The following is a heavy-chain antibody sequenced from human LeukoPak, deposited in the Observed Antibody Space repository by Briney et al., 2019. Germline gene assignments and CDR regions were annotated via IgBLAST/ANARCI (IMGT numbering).Heavy chain of an antibody. J-gene: IGHJ4*02. CDR1: GGSISSGSYF. CDR2: IYHSGST. D-gene: IGHD3-22*01. Sequence: SETLSLTCTVSGGSISSGSYFWGWIRQPPGKGLEWIGSIYHSGSTYYNPSLKSRVTISVDTSKNQLSLKLSSVTATDTAVYYCARVSYFDSSGYYYFFDYWGQGTLVTVSS. V-gene: IGHV4-39*07. CDR3: ARVSYFDSSGYYYFFDY.